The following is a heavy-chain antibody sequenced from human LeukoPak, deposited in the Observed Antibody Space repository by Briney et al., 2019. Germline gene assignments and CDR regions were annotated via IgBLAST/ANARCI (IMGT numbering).Heavy chain of an antibody. CDR2: IYHSGGT. Sequence: SGTLSLTRAISGGSISSSHWWSWVRQPPGKGLEWIGEIYHSGGTNYNPSLRIRVTILVDKSKNQFSLNLSSVTAEDTAVYYCAKSNYFDSGGYFFFDYWGQGHLATGSS. J-gene: IGHJ4*02. CDR1: GGSISSSHW. V-gene: IGHV4-4*02. D-gene: IGHD3-22*01. CDR3: AKSNYFDSGGYFFFDY.